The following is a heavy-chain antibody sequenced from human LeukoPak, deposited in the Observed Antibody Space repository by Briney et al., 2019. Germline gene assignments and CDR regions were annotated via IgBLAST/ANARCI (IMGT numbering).Heavy chain of an antibody. D-gene: IGHD2-15*01. CDR1: GFTFSSYG. CDR2: ISYDGSNK. CDR3: AKPGCSGGSCYRSYYYYGMDV. J-gene: IGHJ6*02. V-gene: IGHV3-30*18. Sequence: GGSLRLSCAASGFTFSSYGMYWVRQAPGKGLEWVAVISYDGSNKYYADSVKGRFTISRDNSKNTLYLQMNSLRAEDTAVYYCAKPGCSGGSCYRSYYYYGMDVWGQGTTVTVSS.